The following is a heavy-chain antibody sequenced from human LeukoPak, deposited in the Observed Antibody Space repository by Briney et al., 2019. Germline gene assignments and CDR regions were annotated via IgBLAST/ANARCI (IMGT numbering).Heavy chain of an antibody. V-gene: IGHV4-59*01. J-gene: IGHJ3*02. Sequence: SETLSLXCTVSGGSISSYYWSWIRQPPGKGLEWIGYIYYSGSTNYNPSLKSRVTISVDTSKNQFSLKLSSVTAADTAVYYCERYGVVIDAFGIWGQGTMVTVSS. CDR2: IYYSGST. CDR3: ERYGVVIDAFGI. CDR1: GGSISSYY. D-gene: IGHD2-21*01.